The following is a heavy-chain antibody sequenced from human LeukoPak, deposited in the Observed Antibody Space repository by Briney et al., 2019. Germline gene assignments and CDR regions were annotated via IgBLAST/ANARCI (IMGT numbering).Heavy chain of an antibody. D-gene: IGHD3-22*01. V-gene: IGHV4-59*01. CDR1: GGSISSYY. J-gene: IGHJ6*03. CDR3: ARIDYYYMDV. Sequence: PSETLSLTCTVSGGSISSYYWSWIRQPPGKGLGWIGYIYYSGSTNYNPSLKSRVTISVDTSKNQFSLKLSSVTAADTAVYYCARIDYYYMDVWGKGTTVTISS. CDR2: IYYSGST.